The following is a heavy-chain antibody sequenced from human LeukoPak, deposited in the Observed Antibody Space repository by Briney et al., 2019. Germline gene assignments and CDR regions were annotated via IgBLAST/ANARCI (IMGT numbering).Heavy chain of an antibody. J-gene: IGHJ4*02. D-gene: IGHD1-26*01. V-gene: IGHV5-51*01. CDR1: GYSFTNYW. CDR2: IYPADSDT. CDR3: ARLLVGATNGHCDS. Sequence: GESLKTSCKGSGYSFTNYWIGWVRQMPGKGLEWMGIIYPADSDTEYSPSFEGQVTISADKSISTAYLQWSSLKASDTAMYYCARLLVGATNGHCDSWGQGTLVAVSS.